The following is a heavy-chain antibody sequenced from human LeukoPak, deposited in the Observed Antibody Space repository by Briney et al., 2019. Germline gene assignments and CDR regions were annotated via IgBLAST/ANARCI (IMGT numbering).Heavy chain of an antibody. CDR3: AKGGYQYYFDY. V-gene: IGHV3-11*03. CDR1: GFTFSGDY. Sequence: SGGSLRLSCAASGFTFSGDYMSWIRQAPGKGLEWVSYISSSSSYTNYADSVKGRFTISRDNAKNSLYLHMNSLRAEDTAVYYCAKGGYQYYFDYWGQGTLVTVSS. CDR2: ISSSSSYT. D-gene: IGHD5-12*01. J-gene: IGHJ4*02.